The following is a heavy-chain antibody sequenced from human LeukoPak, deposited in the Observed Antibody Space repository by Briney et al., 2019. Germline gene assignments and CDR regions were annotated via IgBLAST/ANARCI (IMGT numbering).Heavy chain of an antibody. Sequence: GALGLFFGASEFTFRNYAMTWVRQAPGKGLEWVSTISGSGDSTFYADSVKGRFTISRDNSKNTLYLQMNSLRAEDTAVYYCAKDHWELGSFDYWGQGTLVTVSS. V-gene: IGHV3-23*01. J-gene: IGHJ4*02. CDR3: AKDHWELGSFDY. CDR1: EFTFRNYA. CDR2: ISGSGDST. D-gene: IGHD1-26*01.